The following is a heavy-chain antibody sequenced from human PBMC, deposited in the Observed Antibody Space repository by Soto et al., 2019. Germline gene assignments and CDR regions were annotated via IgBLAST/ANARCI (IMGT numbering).Heavy chain of an antibody. J-gene: IGHJ6*02. Sequence: SVKVSCKASGGTFSSYAISWVRQAPGQGLEWMGGIIPISETTNYAQKFQGRVTITADESKSTAHMELSSLRSEDTAVYYCARSQGSSTSLEIYYYYYYGMDVWGQGTTVTVSS. CDR3: ARSQGSSTSLEIYYYYYYGMDV. CDR1: GGTFSSYA. D-gene: IGHD2-2*01. CDR2: IIPISETT. V-gene: IGHV1-69*13.